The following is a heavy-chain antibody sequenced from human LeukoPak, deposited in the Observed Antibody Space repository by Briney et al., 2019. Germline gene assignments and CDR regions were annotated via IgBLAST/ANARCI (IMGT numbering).Heavy chain of an antibody. Sequence: SETLSLTCTVSGYSISSGYLWGWIRQPPGKGLEWIGSIYYSGSTYYNPSLKSRVTISVDTSKNQFSLKLSSVTAADTAVYYCARREVYSGYDWGQGTLVTVSS. D-gene: IGHD5-12*01. CDR1: GYSISSGYL. V-gene: IGHV4-38-2*02. CDR3: ARREVYSGYD. J-gene: IGHJ4*02. CDR2: IYYSGST.